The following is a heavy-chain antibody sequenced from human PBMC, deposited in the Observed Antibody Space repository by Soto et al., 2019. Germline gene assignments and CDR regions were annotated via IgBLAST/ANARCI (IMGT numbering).Heavy chain of an antibody. D-gene: IGHD1-26*01. J-gene: IGHJ3*02. CDR2: INHRGST. CDR1: GGSFSGYY. CDR3: APMREHDAFDI. Sequence: PSETLSLTCAVYGGSFSGYYWSWIRQPPGKGLEWIGEINHRGSTNYNPSIKSRITISIDTSKNQLSLKLSSETAADTAVYYCAPMREHDAFDIWGQGTMVTVSS. V-gene: IGHV4-34*01.